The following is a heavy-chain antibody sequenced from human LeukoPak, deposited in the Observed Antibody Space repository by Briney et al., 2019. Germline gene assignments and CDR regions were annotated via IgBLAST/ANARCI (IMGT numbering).Heavy chain of an antibody. Sequence: GGSLRLSCAASGFTFSDYYMSWIRQAPGKGLEWVSYISSSSSTMDYADSVKGRFTISRDNSKNTLYLQMNSLRAEDTAVYYCAKRRSRNMITFGGVENWFDPWGQGTLVTVSS. D-gene: IGHD3-16*01. V-gene: IGHV3-11*04. CDR1: GFTFSDYY. CDR2: ISSSSSTM. J-gene: IGHJ5*02. CDR3: AKRRSRNMITFGGVENWFDP.